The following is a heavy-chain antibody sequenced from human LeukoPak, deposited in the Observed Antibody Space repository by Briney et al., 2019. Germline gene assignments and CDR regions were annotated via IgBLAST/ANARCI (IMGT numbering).Heavy chain of an antibody. J-gene: IGHJ4*02. Sequence: VQPGGSLRLSCKASXFTFSTYSMNWVRQAPGKKLEWVSYIRSSGSPRYYADSVKGRFTISRDDAKSSLYLQMDNLRDEDTAVYYCVRDPDALDFWGQGTLVTVSP. CDR3: VRDPDALDF. V-gene: IGHV3-48*02. CDR2: IRSSGSPR. CDR1: XFTFSTYS.